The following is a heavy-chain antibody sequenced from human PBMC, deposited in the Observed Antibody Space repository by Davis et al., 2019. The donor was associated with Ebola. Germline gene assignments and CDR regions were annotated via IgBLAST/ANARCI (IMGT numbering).Heavy chain of an antibody. V-gene: IGHV4-59*08. D-gene: IGHD2-21*02. J-gene: IGHJ4*02. CDR1: GGSISSYY. CDR2: IYYSGST. CDR3: ARVGVTAIDY. Sequence: MPSETLSLTCTVSGGSISSYYWSWIRQPPGKGLEWIGYIYYSGSTYYNPSLKSRVTISVNTSKNQFSLKLSSVTAADTAVYYCARVGVTAIDYWGQGTLVTVSS.